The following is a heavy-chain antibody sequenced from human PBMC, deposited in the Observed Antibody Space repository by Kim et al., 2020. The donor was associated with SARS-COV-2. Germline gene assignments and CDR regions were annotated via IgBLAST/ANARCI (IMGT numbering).Heavy chain of an antibody. CDR2: IYYSGST. V-gene: IGHV4-59*08. CDR3: ARLSASILTGYYVDY. Sequence: SETLSLTCTVSGGSISSYYWSWIRQPPGKGLEWIGYIYYSGSTNYNPSLKSRVTISVDTSKNQFSLKLSSVTAADTAVYYCARLSASILTGYYVDYWGQGTLVTVSS. J-gene: IGHJ4*02. CDR1: GGSISSYY. D-gene: IGHD3-9*01.